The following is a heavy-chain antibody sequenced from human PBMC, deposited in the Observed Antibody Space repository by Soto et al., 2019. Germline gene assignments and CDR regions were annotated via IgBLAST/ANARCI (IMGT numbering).Heavy chain of an antibody. V-gene: IGHV1-18*01. CDR3: ARDWVAAGLFDY. CDR1: GYTFTSYG. Sequence: ASVKVSCKASGYTFTSYGISWVRQAPGEGSERMGWITAYNSNLYYAQKLHGIVTMTTDPSTSTVFMELRILRSDDTAVFYCARDWVAAGLFDYGGQGT. D-gene: IGHD2-15*01. J-gene: IGHJ4*02. CDR2: ITAYNSNL.